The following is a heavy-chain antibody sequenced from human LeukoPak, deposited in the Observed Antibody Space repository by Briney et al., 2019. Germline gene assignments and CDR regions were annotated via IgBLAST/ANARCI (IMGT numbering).Heavy chain of an antibody. Sequence: ASVKVSCKASGYTFTGYYMHWVRQAPGQGLESMGRINPNSGGTNYAQKFQGRVTMTRDTSISTAYMELSRLRSDDTAVYYCARVSDTVTTDYWGQGTLVTVSS. V-gene: IGHV1-2*06. CDR2: INPNSGGT. CDR3: ARVSDTVTTDY. J-gene: IGHJ4*02. D-gene: IGHD4-17*01. CDR1: GYTFTGYY.